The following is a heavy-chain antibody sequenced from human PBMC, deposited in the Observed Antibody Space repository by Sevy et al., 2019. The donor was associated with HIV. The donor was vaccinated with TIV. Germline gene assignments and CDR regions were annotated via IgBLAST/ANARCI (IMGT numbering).Heavy chain of an antibody. Sequence: GSLRLSCVASGFNFRNFWMSWVRQAPGKGLECVADIKQDGSEAYYVDSVKGRFTISRDNAKNSLYLQMNSLRDEDMAMYFCVRDKEVGASILDAWGQGTPVTVSS. D-gene: IGHD1-26*01. CDR1: GFNFRNFW. CDR3: VRDKEVGASILDA. J-gene: IGHJ5*02. CDR2: IKQDGSEA. V-gene: IGHV3-7*03.